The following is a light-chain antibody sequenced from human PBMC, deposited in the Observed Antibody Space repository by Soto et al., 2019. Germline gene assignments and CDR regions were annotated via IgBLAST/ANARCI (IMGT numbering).Light chain of an antibody. CDR2: AAF. CDR1: QSISSY. V-gene: IGKV1-39*01. J-gene: IGKJ1*01. Sequence: DIQMTQSPSSLSSSGVDRVTITCLASQSISSYLNWYQQKPGKAPKLLIYAAFSLQSGVPSRFSGSGSGTDFTLTISSLQPEDFATYYCQQSYSTLTWKFGQGTKVDIK. CDR3: QQSYSTLTWK.